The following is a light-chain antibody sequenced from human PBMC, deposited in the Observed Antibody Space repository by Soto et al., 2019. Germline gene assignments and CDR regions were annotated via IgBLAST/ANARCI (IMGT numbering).Light chain of an antibody. CDR1: QSVSTY. CDR3: QHRVHGPT. Sequence: EIVLTQSPATLSLSLGERATLSCRARQSVSTYLGWYQQKPGQAPRLLMSDVSRRATGIPARFSGSGSGTDFTLTISSLEPEDVAFYYCQHRVHGPTFGGGTKVEIK. CDR2: DVS. J-gene: IGKJ4*01. V-gene: IGKV3-11*01.